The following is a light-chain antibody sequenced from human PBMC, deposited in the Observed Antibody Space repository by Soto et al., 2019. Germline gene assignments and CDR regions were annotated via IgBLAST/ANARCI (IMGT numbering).Light chain of an antibody. CDR3: QQYDTYSWT. J-gene: IGKJ1*01. CDR1: QGIGSY. Sequence: DIQLTQSPSFLSASLGDRVTITCRASQGIGSYLAWYQQKPGKAPKLLIYDASTLESGVPSRFSGSGSGTEFTLTISSLQPDDFATFYCQQYDTYSWTFGEGTKVDI. CDR2: DAS. V-gene: IGKV1-9*01.